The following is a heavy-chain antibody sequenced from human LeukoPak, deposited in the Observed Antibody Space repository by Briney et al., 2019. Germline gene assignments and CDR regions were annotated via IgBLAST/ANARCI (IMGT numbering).Heavy chain of an antibody. J-gene: IGHJ4*02. CDR2: IWYDGSNK. CDR1: GFTFSSYG. CDR3: AREPPPMIVVWGFDY. Sequence: PGGSLRLSCAASGFTFSSYGMHWVRQAPGKGLEWVAVIWYDGSNKYYADSVKGRFTISRDNSRNTLYLQTNSLRAEDTAVYYCAREPPPMIVVWGFDYWGQGTLVTVSS. D-gene: IGHD3-22*01. V-gene: IGHV3-33*01.